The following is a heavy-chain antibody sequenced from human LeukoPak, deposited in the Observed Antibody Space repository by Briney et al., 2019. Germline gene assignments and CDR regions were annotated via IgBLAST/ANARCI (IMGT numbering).Heavy chain of an antibody. CDR3: ARDAGNSGYGCDL. Sequence: GGSLRLSCAASGFTFSSYAMNWVRQAPGKGLEWVSHIRYTGETFYADSVKGRFTISKDNARNSLYLQMNDLRGEDTAIYYCARDAGNSGYGCDLWGQGTLVTVSS. CDR2: IRYTGET. J-gene: IGHJ5*02. D-gene: IGHD5-12*01. CDR1: GFTFSSYA. V-gene: IGHV3-48*01.